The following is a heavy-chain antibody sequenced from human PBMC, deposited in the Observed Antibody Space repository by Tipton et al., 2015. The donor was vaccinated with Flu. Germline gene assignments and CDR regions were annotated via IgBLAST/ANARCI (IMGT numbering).Heavy chain of an antibody. V-gene: IGHV5-51*03. J-gene: IGHJ3*01. Sequence: QLVQSGAEVKKPGESLMISCKTSGYFFTSYWIAWVRQVPGKGLEWMGMIHPDASDTRYSPSFQGHVTMSADKSIRTAYLHVSSLKASDTAMYYCARRIVATIGAVDVWGQRRMVTLSS. D-gene: IGHD5-12*01. CDR2: IHPDASDT. CDR3: ARRIVATIGAVDV. CDR1: GYFFTSYW.